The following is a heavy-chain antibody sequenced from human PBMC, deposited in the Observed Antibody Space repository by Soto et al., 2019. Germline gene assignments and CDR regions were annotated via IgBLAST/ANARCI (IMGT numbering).Heavy chain of an antibody. CDR1: GFTFTSYA. J-gene: IGHJ4*02. D-gene: IGHD6-13*01. CDR3: AKAGFSSSWSPTYFDY. CDR2: ISGTGYNT. Sequence: GGSLRLSCAASGFTFTSYAMNWVRLAPGKGLEWVSAISGTGYNTYYADSVKGRFTISRDNTKNTLYLQMNSLRAEDTAVYYCAKAGFSSSWSPTYFDYWGQGTLVTVPQ. V-gene: IGHV3-23*01.